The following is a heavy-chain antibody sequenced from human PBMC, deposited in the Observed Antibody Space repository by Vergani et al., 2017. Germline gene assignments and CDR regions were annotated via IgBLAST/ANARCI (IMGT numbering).Heavy chain of an antibody. J-gene: IGHJ6*02. D-gene: IGHD5-24*01. V-gene: IGHV1-18*01. Sequence: QVQLVQSGAEVKKPGASVKVSCKASGYTFTSYGISWVRQAPGQGLEWMGWISAYNGNTNYAQKLQGRVTMTTDTSTSTAYMELRSLRSDDTAVYYCARDRSRGRQTPYYYDYYGMDVWGQGTTVTVSS. CDR3: ARDRSRGRQTPYYYDYYGMDV. CDR2: ISAYNGNT. CDR1: GYTFTSYG.